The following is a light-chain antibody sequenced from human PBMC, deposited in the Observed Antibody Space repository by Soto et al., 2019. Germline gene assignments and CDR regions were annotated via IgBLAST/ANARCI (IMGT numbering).Light chain of an antibody. CDR3: QQRSHWPPIT. CDR2: DAS. J-gene: IGKJ5*01. Sequence: EILFTQAPPTLSLSPGESATLSWWASQSISTYLGWYQQKPGQAPRLLIYDASNRANGIPVRFSGSGSGTDLTLTISSLEPDDSAVYYCQQRSHWPPITFGQGTRLEIK. V-gene: IGKV3-11*01. CDR1: QSISTY.